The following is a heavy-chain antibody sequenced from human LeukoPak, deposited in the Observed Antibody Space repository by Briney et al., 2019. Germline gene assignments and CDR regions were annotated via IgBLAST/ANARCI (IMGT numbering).Heavy chain of an antibody. CDR1: GYTFTDYY. Sequence: ASVKVSCKASGYTFTDYYMHWVRQAPGQGLEWMGWINPYNGDTKYAQRFQVRVTMTRDTSISTAYMELSRLRSDDTAVYYCARRISIGGWSFDYWGQGTLVTVSS. CDR2: INPYNGDT. J-gene: IGHJ4*02. V-gene: IGHV1-2*02. CDR3: ARRISIGGWSFDY. D-gene: IGHD6-19*01.